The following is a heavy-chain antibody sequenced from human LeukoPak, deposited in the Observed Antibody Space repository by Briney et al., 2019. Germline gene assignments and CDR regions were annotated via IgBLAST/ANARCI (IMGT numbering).Heavy chain of an antibody. D-gene: IGHD3-9*01. CDR3: ARDLLYFDILTSPYY. Sequence: GASVKVSCKASGYTFTRYYMHWVRQAPGQGLEWIGWINPKSGGTNYEQKLQGRVTITTDTSTSPAYLRPRSLRSDDTAVYYCARDLLYFDILTSPYYWGQGTLFTVSS. CDR2: INPKSGGT. CDR1: GYTFTRYY. J-gene: IGHJ4*02. V-gene: IGHV1-2*02.